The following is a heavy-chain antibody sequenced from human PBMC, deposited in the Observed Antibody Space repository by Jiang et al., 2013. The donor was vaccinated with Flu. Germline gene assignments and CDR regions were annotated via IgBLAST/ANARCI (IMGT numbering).Heavy chain of an antibody. Sequence: WMGWMSPNSGITRYTQKFQGRVTMTRDTSINTAYMELSRLASEDAAVYYCVRGPTGTTDYWGQGTLVTVSS. CDR2: MSPNSGIT. J-gene: IGHJ4*02. CDR3: VRGPTGTTDY. V-gene: IGHV1-8*01. D-gene: IGHD1-7*01.